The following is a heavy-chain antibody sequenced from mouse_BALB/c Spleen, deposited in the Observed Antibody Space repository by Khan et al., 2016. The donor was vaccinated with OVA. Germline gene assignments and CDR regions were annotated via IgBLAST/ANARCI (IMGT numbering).Heavy chain of an antibody. CDR2: IWGGGGT. CDR1: GFSLSRYN. D-gene: IGHD2-14*01. J-gene: IGHJ4*01. CDR3: ARAYYRYDDYYAMDY. V-gene: IGHV2-6-4*01. Sequence: VQLVESGPGLVAPSQSLSITCTVSGFSLSRYNIHWVRQPPGKGLEWLGMIWGGGGTDYNSTLKSRLSISKDNSKSQVFLQMNSLQTDDTAMYYCARAYYRYDDYYAMDYWGQGTSVTVSA.